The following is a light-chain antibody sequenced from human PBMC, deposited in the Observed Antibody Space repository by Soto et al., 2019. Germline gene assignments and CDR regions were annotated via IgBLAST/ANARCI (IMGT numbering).Light chain of an antibody. CDR3: QQYGSSPSWT. CDR2: VAS. V-gene: IGKV3-20*01. Sequence: ESVLTQSPGTLSLSPGERATLSCRASQSVSSNYLAWYQQKPGQAPRLLIYVASTRASGIPDRFSGSGSGTDFTLTISRLEPEDSVVYYCQQYGSSPSWTFGKGTKVEIK. J-gene: IGKJ1*01. CDR1: QSVSSNY.